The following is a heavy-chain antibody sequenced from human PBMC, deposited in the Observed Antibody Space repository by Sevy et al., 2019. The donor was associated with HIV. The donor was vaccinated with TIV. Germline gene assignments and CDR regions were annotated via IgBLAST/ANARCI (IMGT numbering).Heavy chain of an antibody. D-gene: IGHD3-16*02. J-gene: IGHJ5*01. Sequence: GGSLRLSCAASGFTFDTFWMGWVRQAPGRGLEWVASIDPRGNERDYLDSLKGRFTISRDNAKNSLYLQMHSLKGGDTALYYCVRVLWDVLVVLAATPSPWLDSWGQGTLVTVSS. CDR2: IDPRGNER. CDR3: VRVLWDVLVVLAATPSPWLDS. V-gene: IGHV3-7*01. CDR1: GFTFDTFW.